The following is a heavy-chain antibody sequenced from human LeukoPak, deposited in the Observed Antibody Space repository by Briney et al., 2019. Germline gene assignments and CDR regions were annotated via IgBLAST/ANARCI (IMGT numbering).Heavy chain of an antibody. CDR1: GYTFTSYG. V-gene: IGHV1-18*01. D-gene: IGHD6-13*01. Sequence: GASVKVSCKASGYTFTSYGISWVRQAPGQGLEWMGWISAYNGNTNYAQKLQGRVTMTTDTSTSTAYMELRSLRSDDTAVYYCARVPQYPGYSSSWYKSTGGYWGQGTLVTVSS. CDR2: ISAYNGNT. J-gene: IGHJ4*02. CDR3: ARVPQYPGYSSSWYKSTGGY.